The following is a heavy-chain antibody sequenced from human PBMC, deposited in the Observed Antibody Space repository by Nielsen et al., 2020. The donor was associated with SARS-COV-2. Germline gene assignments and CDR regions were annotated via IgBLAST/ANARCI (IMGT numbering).Heavy chain of an antibody. D-gene: IGHD5-18*01. CDR1: GFTFSSYG. J-gene: IGHJ4*02. V-gene: IGHV3-30*02. Sequence: GGSLRLSCAASGFTFSSYGMHWVRQAPGKGLEWVAVIWYDGSNKYYADSVKGRFTISRDNSKNTLYLQMNSLRAEDTAVYYCAKDEDTAMVRSFDYWGQGTLVTVSS. CDR3: AKDEDTAMVRSFDY. CDR2: IWYDGSNK.